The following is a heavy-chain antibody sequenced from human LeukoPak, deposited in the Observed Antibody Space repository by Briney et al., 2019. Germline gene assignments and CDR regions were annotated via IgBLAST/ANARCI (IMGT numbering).Heavy chain of an antibody. V-gene: IGHV3-30*03. CDR1: GFTFSSYW. Sequence: GGSLRLSCAASGFTFSSYWMHWVRQAPGKGLEWVAVISYDESDKYYADSVKGRFTISRDNSKNTLYLQMNSLRVEDTAVYYCARRWSFDHWGQGTLVTVSS. J-gene: IGHJ4*02. CDR2: ISYDESDK. CDR3: ARRWSFDH. D-gene: IGHD6-13*01.